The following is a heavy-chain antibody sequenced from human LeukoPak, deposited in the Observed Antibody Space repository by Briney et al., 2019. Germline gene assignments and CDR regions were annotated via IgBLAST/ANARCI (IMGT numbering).Heavy chain of an antibody. J-gene: IGHJ4*02. V-gene: IGHV3-21*06. CDR1: GFTFSSYN. D-gene: IGHD5-18*01. CDR3: ARDLKETAMGESAHDY. Sequence: GGSLRLSCSASGFTFSSYNMNWVRQAPGKGLERVSGISSWSSYIYYADSVKGRFTISRDNVKNSLYLQMNSLRAEDTAVYYCARDLKETAMGESAHDYWGQGTLVTVSS. CDR2: ISSWSSYI.